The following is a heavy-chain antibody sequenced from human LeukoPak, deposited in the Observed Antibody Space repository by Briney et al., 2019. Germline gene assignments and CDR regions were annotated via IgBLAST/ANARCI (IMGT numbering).Heavy chain of an antibody. CDR1: GGSISSSSYY. Sequence: SETLSLTCTVSGGSISSSSYYWGWIRQPPGKGLEWIGSIYYSGSTYYNPSLKSRVTISVDTSKNQFSLRLSSVPAADTAVYHRASGLAYYFDYWGQGTLVTVSS. CDR2: IYYSGST. D-gene: IGHD6-19*01. CDR3: ASGLAYYFDY. V-gene: IGHV4-39*01. J-gene: IGHJ4*02.